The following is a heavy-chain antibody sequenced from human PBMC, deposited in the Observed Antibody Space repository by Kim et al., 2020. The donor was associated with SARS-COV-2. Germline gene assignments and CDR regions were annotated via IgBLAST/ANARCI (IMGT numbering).Heavy chain of an antibody. CDR1: GGSISSYY. J-gene: IGHJ5*02. V-gene: IGHV4-59*13. D-gene: IGHD3-10*01. CDR2: IYYSGST. CDR3: ARDITMVRGVGWFDP. Sequence: SETLSLTCTVSGGSISSYYWSWIRQPPGKGLEWIGYIYYSGSTNYNPSLKSRVTISVDTSKNQFSLKLSSVTAADTAVYYCARDITMVRGVGWFDPWGQGTLVTVSS.